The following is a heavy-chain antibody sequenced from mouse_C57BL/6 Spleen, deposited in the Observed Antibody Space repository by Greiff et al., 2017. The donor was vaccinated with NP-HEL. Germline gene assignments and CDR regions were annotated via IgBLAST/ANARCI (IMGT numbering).Heavy chain of an antibody. Sequence: EVQLQESGPGLVKPSQSLSLTCSVTGYSITSGYYWNWIRQFPGNKLEWMGYISYDGSNNYNPSLKNRISITRDTSKNQFFLKLNSVTTEDTATYYCAREGVYGRSYGYFDVWGTGTTVTVSS. J-gene: IGHJ1*03. CDR2: ISYDGSN. V-gene: IGHV3-6*01. CDR1: GYSITSGYY. CDR3: AREGVYGRSYGYFDV. D-gene: IGHD1-1*01.